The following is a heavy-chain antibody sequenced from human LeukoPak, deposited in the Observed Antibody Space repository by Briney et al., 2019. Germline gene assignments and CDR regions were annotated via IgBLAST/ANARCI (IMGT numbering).Heavy chain of an antibody. V-gene: IGHV3-48*02. CDR1: GFTFSAYS. Sequence: GGSLRLSCAASGFTFSAYSMSWVRQAPGKGLEWVSYISSSPIYYADSVKGRFTISRDNAKNSLYLQMNSLRDEDTAVYYCARDYGSGSYYMGENWFDPWGQGTLVTVSS. D-gene: IGHD3-10*01. CDR2: ISSSPI. J-gene: IGHJ5*02. CDR3: ARDYGSGSYYMGENWFDP.